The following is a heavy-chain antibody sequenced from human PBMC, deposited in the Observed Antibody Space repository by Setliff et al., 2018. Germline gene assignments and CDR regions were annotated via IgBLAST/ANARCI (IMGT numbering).Heavy chain of an antibody. D-gene: IGHD2-21*01. V-gene: IGHV1-8*02. CDR2: MNPNSGNT. J-gene: IGHJ6*02. CDR3: ARDPKTFPHYYYYYGMDV. Sequence: ASVKVSCKASGYTFTSYDFNWVRQATGQGLEWMGWMNPNSGNTGYAQKFQGRVTMTRNTSISTAYMELSSLRSEDTAVYYCARDPKTFPHYYYYYGMDVWGQGTTVTVSS. CDR1: GYTFTSYD.